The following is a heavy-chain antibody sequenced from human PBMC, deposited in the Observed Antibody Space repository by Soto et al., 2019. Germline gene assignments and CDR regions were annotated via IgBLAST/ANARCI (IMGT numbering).Heavy chain of an antibody. CDR2: ISYDGSKE. D-gene: IGHD4-17*01. J-gene: IGHJ6*02. CDR1: GFTFSSYG. Sequence: QVQLVESGGGVVQPGRSLRLSCAASGFTFSSYGMHWVRQAPGKGLEWVAVISYDGSKEFYADPVKGRFTISRDNSKNTLYLQMNSLRAEDTAVYSCAKDLRLWSKDYSYYGMDVWGQGTTVTVSS. V-gene: IGHV3-30*18. CDR3: AKDLRLWSKDYSYYGMDV.